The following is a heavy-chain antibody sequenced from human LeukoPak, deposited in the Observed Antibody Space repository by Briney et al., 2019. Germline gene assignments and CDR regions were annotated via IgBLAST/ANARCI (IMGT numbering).Heavy chain of an antibody. CDR1: TFTFNNYA. CDR3: AKAPPDPYYYYMDV. CDR2: IWFDGSRQ. Sequence: GGSLRLSCAASTFTFNNYAMHWVRQTPGKGLEWVAVIWFDGSRQYYADSVKGRFSISRDNSKNTLFLQMNNLRAGDTAIYYCAKAPPDPYYYYMDVWGKGTPVTVSS. J-gene: IGHJ6*03. V-gene: IGHV3-33*06.